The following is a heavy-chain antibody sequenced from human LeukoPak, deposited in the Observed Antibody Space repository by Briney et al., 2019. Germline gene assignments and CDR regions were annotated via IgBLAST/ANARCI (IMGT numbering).Heavy chain of an antibody. CDR3: ARDQVEMATIKDAFDI. J-gene: IGHJ3*02. V-gene: IGHV1-69*04. D-gene: IGHD5-24*01. Sequence: GASVKVSCKASGGTFSSYAISWVRQAPGQGLEWMGRIIPILGIANYAQKFQGRVTITADKSTSTAYMELSSLRSEDTAVYYCARDQVEMATIKDAFDIWGQGTMVTVSS. CDR2: IIPILGIA. CDR1: GGTFSSYA.